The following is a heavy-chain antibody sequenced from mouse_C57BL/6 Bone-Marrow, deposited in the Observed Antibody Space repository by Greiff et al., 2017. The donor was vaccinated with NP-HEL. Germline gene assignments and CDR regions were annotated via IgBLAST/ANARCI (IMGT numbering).Heavy chain of an antibody. CDR2: IDPSDSYT. J-gene: IGHJ2*01. Sequence: VQLQQSGAELVMPGASVKLSCKASGYTFTSYWMHWVKQRPGQGLEWIGEIDPSDSYTNYNQKFKGKSTLTVDKSSSTAYMQLSSLTSEDSAVYYCARSLFLSGGDYWGQDTTLTVSS. CDR1: GYTFTSYW. V-gene: IGHV1-69*01. CDR3: ARSLFLSGGDY.